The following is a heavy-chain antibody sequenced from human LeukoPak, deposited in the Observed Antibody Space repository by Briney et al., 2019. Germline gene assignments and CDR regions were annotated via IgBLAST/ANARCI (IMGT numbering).Heavy chain of an antibody. CDR3: AREVSEGFDF. J-gene: IGHJ4*02. D-gene: IGHD3-22*01. V-gene: IGHV3-21*01. Sequence: PGGSLRLSCTASGFTFSGYSMNWIRQAPGKGLEWVSSFGTRSTSIYHAGSVKGRFSISRDNAKNSLYLQMNSLRAEDTALYYCAREVSEGFDFWGQGTLVTVSS. CDR2: FGTRSTSI. CDR1: GFTFSGYS.